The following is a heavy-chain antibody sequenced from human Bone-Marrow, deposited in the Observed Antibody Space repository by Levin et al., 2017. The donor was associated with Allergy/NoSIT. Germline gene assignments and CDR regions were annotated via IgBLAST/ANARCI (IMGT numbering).Heavy chain of an antibody. CDR1: GDSVSRSSW. J-gene: IGHJ4*02. CDR3: ARANYGNQFDY. Sequence: SCAVSGDSVSRSSWWNWVRQPPGKGLEWIGEIYRTGLSNYNPSLKSRVTMSVDTSNNQFSLRLTSVTAADTAIYFCARANYGNQFDYWGPGTLVTVSS. D-gene: IGHD3-16*01. CDR2: IYRTGLS. V-gene: IGHV4-4*01.